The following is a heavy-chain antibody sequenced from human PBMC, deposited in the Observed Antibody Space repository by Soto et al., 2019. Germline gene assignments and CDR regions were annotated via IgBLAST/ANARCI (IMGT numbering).Heavy chain of an antibody. CDR3: ANDTGPN. V-gene: IGHV3-9*01. Sequence: GGSLRLSCAASGFTLDNYAMHWVRQAPGKGLGWVSGISWNSNTIAYADSVKGRFTISRDNAKNSLYLHMNSLRAEDTAFYYCANDTGPNWGRGTLVTVYS. J-gene: IGHJ4*02. CDR2: ISWNSNTI. CDR1: GFTLDNYA.